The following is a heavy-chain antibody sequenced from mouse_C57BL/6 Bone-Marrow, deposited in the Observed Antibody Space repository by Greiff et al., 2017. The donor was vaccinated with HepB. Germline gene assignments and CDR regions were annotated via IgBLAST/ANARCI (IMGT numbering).Heavy chain of an antibody. CDR2: IFPGSGST. J-gene: IGHJ1*03. D-gene: IGHD2-5*01. CDR1: GYTFTDYY. Sequence: VKLVESGPELVKPGASVKISCKASGYTFTDYYINWVKQRPGQGLEWIGWIFPGSGSTYYNEKFKGKATLTVDKSSSTAYMLLSSLTSEDSAVYFCARREAYYSNYEPEVFDVWGTGTTVTVSS. V-gene: IGHV1-75*01. CDR3: ARREAYYSNYEPEVFDV.